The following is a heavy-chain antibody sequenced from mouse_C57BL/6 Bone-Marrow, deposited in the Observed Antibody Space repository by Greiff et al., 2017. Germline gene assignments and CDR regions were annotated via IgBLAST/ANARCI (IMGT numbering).Heavy chain of an antibody. J-gene: IGHJ3*01. CDR2: ISNGGGST. Sequence: EVQVVESGGGLVQPGGSLKLSCAASGFTFSDYYMYWVRQTPEKRLEWVAYISNGGGSTYYPDTVKGRFTISRDNAKNTLYLQMSRLKSEDTAMYYCARSYDYGAWFAYWGQGTLVTVSA. CDR1: GFTFSDYY. D-gene: IGHD2-4*01. CDR3: ARSYDYGAWFAY. V-gene: IGHV5-12*01.